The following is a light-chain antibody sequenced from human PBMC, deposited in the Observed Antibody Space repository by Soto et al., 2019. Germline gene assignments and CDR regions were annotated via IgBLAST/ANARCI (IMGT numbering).Light chain of an antibody. CDR3: QQYGSSPVT. CDR2: GAS. J-gene: IGKJ5*01. Sequence: EIVLTQSPGTLSLSAGEGATLSCRASQSVSSSSLAWYQQIPDQPPRLLIYGASRRATGIPDRFSGSGSGTDFTLSISRLEPEDFAVYYCQQYGSSPVTFGQGTRLEIK. V-gene: IGKV3-20*01. CDR1: QSVSSSS.